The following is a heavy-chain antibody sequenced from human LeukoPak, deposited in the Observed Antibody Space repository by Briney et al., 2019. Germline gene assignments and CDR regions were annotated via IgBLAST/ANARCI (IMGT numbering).Heavy chain of an antibody. D-gene: IGHD5-12*01. V-gene: IGHV4-39*01. CDR2: IYYGGST. CDR3: VSQNPMVDNKFASYNWFDP. Sequence: KTSETLSLTCTVSGGSISSSSYYWGWIRQPPGKRLEWIGSIYYGGSTYYNPSLKSRVTIFIDTSKKEFSLELSSVTAADTAVYYCVSQNPMVDNKFASYNWFDPWGQGTLVTVSS. CDR1: GGSISSSSYY. J-gene: IGHJ5*02.